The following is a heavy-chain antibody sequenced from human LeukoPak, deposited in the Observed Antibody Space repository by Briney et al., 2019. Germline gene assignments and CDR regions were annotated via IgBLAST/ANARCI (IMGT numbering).Heavy chain of an antibody. CDR1: GFIFDDYS. V-gene: IGHV3-48*02. J-gene: IGHJ4*02. CDR2: ISSGSYTI. D-gene: IGHD1-26*01. CDR3: ARGTRELDRY. Sequence: GGSLRLSCAASGFIFDDYSMSWVRQAPGEGLEWVSYISSGSYTIYYADSVKGRFTTSRDNAKNSLYLQMNSLRDEDTAVYYCARGTRELDRYWGQGTLVTVSS.